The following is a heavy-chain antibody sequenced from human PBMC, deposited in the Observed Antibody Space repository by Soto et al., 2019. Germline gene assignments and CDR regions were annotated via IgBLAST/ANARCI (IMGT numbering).Heavy chain of an antibody. J-gene: IGHJ2*01. D-gene: IGHD1-26*01. CDR3: ASVGATVVTPGFGYFAL. CDR2: IYYSGST. Sequence: PSETLSLSCTVSGGSIISHYWSWIRQPPGKELEWIGYIYYSGSTNYNPSLKSRVTMSLDTSKNQFSLRLSSVTAADTAVYYCASVGATVVTPGFGYFALWGRGTLVTVSS. CDR1: GGSIISHY. V-gene: IGHV4-59*11.